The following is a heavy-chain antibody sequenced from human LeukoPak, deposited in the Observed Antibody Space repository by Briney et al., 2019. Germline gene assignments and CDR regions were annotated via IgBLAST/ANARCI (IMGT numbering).Heavy chain of an antibody. J-gene: IGHJ4*02. Sequence: SETLSLTCIVSNGSIISNMWWSWIRQPPGKGLEWIGEINHSGSTNYNPSLKSRVTISVDTSKNQFSLKLSSVTAADTAVYYCARRPYYDILTGYQPPFDYWGQGTLVTVSS. CDR1: NGSIISNMW. CDR3: ARRPYYDILTGYQPPFDY. D-gene: IGHD3-9*01. V-gene: IGHV4/OR15-8*01. CDR2: INHSGST.